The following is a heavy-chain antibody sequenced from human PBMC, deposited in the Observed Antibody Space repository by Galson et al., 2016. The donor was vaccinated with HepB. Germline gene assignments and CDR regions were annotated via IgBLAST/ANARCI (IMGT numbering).Heavy chain of an antibody. CDR3: ARRSGDDGSGRRGGGKNYYGMDI. CDR1: GGSISSSSNF. CDR2: IYYSGRT. D-gene: IGHD3-10*01. J-gene: IGHJ6*02. Sequence: SETLSLTCTVSGGSISSSSNFWGWIRQPPGKGLEWIGSIYYSGRTYYNPSPKSRVTISVDTSKNQFSLKLSAVTAADTAVYYCARRSGDDGSGRRGGGKNYYGMDIWGQGTTVTVSS. V-gene: IGHV4-39*01.